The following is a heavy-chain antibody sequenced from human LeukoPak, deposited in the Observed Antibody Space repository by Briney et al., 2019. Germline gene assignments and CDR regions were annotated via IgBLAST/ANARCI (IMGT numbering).Heavy chain of an antibody. CDR1: VYTFTGYY. CDR2: IEPNSGGT. D-gene: IGHD6-19*01. Sequence: ASVKVSCKASVYTFTGYYMHWVRQAPGQGLEWMRWIEPNSGGTNYEQKFQGRVTMTRDTSISTTYMELSSLRSDDTAVYYCARARRESSGWYFWFDPWGQGSLVTVSS. V-gene: IGHV1-2*02. CDR3: ARARRESSGWYFWFDP. J-gene: IGHJ5*02.